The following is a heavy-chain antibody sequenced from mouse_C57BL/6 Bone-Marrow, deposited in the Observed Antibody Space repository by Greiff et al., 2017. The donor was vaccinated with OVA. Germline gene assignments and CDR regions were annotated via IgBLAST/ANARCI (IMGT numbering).Heavy chain of an antibody. D-gene: IGHD1-1*01. CDR1: GYTFTSYW. J-gene: IGHJ2*01. V-gene: IGHV1-69*01. Sequence: QVQLQQPGAELVMPGASVKLSCKASGYTFTSYWMHWVKQRPGQGLEWIGEIDPSDSYTNYNQKFKGNSTLTVDKSSSTAYMQLSSLTSEDSAVYYCARGWGYYYGSSFDYWGQGTTLTVSS. CDR3: ARGWGYYYGSSFDY. CDR2: IDPSDSYT.